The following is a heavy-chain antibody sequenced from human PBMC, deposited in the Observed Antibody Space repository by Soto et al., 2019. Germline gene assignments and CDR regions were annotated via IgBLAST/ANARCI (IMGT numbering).Heavy chain of an antibody. CDR2: ISAYNGNT. J-gene: IGHJ3*02. CDR3: ARAGHYYDSSGLNFDI. D-gene: IGHD3-22*01. Sequence: ASVKVSCKASGYTFTSYGISWVRQAPGQGLEWMGWISAYNGNTNYAQKLQGRVTMTTDTSTSTAYMELRSLRSGDTAVYYCARAGHYYDSSGLNFDIWGQGTMVTVSS. CDR1: GYTFTSYG. V-gene: IGHV1-18*01.